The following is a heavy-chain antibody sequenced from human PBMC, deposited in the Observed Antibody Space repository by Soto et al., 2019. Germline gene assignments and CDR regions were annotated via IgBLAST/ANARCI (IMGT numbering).Heavy chain of an antibody. CDR1: GGTFSSYA. Sequence: GASVKVSCKASGGTFSSYAISWVRQAPGQGLEWMGGIIPIFGTANYAQKFQGRVTITADESTSTAYMELSSLRSEDTAVYYCASSSDSSGYYPPYYGMDVWGQGTTVTVS. V-gene: IGHV1-69*13. CDR3: ASSSDSSGYYPPYYGMDV. D-gene: IGHD3-22*01. CDR2: IIPIFGTA. J-gene: IGHJ6*02.